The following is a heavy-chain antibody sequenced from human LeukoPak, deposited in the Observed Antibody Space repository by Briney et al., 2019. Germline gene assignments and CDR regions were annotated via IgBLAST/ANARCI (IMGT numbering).Heavy chain of an antibody. Sequence: ASVKVSCKVSGYTLTELSMHWVRQAPGKGLEWMGGFDPEDGETIYAQKFQGRVTMTEDTSTDTAYMELSSLRSGDTAVYYCATEYEYSSSWYLAFDIWGQGTMVTVSS. CDR2: FDPEDGET. D-gene: IGHD6-13*01. CDR1: GYTLTELS. J-gene: IGHJ3*02. CDR3: ATEYEYSSSWYLAFDI. V-gene: IGHV1-24*01.